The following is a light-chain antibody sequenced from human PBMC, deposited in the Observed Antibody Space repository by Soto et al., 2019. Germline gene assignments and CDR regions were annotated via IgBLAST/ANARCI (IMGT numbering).Light chain of an antibody. CDR3: QQYYNTPYT. V-gene: IGKV4-1*01. Sequence: DIVMTQSPDSLAVSLGERATINCKSSQSVLYSSNNKSYLAWYQQKPGQPPKLLIYWTSTRESGVPDRFSGSGSGTDFTLTISSLQAEDVAVYYCQQYYNTPYTFGQGTKVESN. CDR2: WTS. J-gene: IGKJ2*01. CDR1: QSVLYSSNNKSY.